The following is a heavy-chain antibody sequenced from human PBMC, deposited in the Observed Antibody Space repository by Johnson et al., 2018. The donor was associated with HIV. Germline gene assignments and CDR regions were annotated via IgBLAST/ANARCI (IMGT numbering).Heavy chain of an antibody. CDR3: ARVYYYDSSGIDAFDI. Sequence: MLLVESGGGVVRPGGSLRLSCAASGFTFDDYGMSWVRQAPGKGLEWVSGINWNGWSTGYADSVKGRFTISRDNTKNSLYLQMNSLRAEDTAVYYCARVYYYDSSGIDAFDIWGQGTMVTVSS. D-gene: IGHD3-22*01. CDR1: GFTFDDYG. J-gene: IGHJ3*02. V-gene: IGHV3-20*04. CDR2: INWNGWST.